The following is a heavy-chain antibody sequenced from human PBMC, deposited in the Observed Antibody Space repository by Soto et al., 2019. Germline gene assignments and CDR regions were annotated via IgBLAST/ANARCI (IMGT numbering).Heavy chain of an antibody. V-gene: IGHV1-69*06. J-gene: IGHJ6*02. D-gene: IGHD3-16*01. CDR3: ANRGGREYYYYYGMDV. Sequence: SVKVSCKDSGGTFSSYTISWVRQAPGQGLEWMGGIIPIFGTANYAQKFQGRVTITADKSTSTAYMELSSLRSEDTAVYYCANRGGREYYYYYGMDVWGQGTTVTVSS. CDR1: GGTFSSYT. CDR2: IIPIFGTA.